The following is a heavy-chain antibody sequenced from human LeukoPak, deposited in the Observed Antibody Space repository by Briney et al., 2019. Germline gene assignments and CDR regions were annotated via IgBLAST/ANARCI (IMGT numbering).Heavy chain of an antibody. V-gene: IGHV3-30-3*01. Sequence: GGSLRLSCAASEFTLSYYAIHWVRQAPGKGLEWVAVISYDGANKYYADSVKGRFTISRDNSKNTLYLGMNSLRVEDTAVYYCARPYGSGSYYQRRPFDYWGQGTLVTVSS. D-gene: IGHD3-10*01. CDR1: EFTLSYYA. J-gene: IGHJ4*02. CDR3: ARPYGSGSYYQRRPFDY. CDR2: ISYDGANK.